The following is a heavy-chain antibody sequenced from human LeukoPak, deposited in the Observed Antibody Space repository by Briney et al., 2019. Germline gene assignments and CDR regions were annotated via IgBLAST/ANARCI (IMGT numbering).Heavy chain of an antibody. D-gene: IGHD3-10*01. Sequence: GASVKVSCKASGYTFTSYDINWVRQATGQGLEWMGWMNPNSGNTGYAQKFQGRVTMTRNTSISTAYMELSSLRSEDTAVYYCARRLWFGEKYYYYGMDVWGQGTTVTVSS. CDR1: GYTFTSYD. J-gene: IGHJ6*02. V-gene: IGHV1-8*01. CDR2: MNPNSGNT. CDR3: ARRLWFGEKYYYYGMDV.